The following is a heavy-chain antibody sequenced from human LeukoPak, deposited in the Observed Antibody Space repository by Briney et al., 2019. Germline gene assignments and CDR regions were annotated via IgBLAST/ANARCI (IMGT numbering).Heavy chain of an antibody. CDR1: GFTLSDYY. J-gene: IGHJ5*02. Sequence: GGSLRLSCAASGFTLSDYYMSWIRQAPGKGLEWVSYISSSSSYTNYADSVKGRFTISRDNAKNSLYLQMNSLRAEDTAVYYCARVRGSSSARWFDPWGQETLVTVSS. V-gene: IGHV3-11*06. CDR2: ISSSSSYT. CDR3: ARVRGSSSARWFDP. D-gene: IGHD6-13*01.